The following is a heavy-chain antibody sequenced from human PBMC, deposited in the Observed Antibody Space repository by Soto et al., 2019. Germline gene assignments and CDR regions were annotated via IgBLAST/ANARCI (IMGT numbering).Heavy chain of an antibody. CDR2: MNPNSGNT. CDR3: ARGWAIFGVVIHYYYYMDV. Sequence: GASVKVSCKASGYTFTSYDINWVRQATGQGLEWMGWMNPNSGNTGYAQKFQGRVTMTRNTSISTAYMELSSLRSEDTAVYYCARGWAIFGVVIHYYYYMDVWGKGTTVTVSS. D-gene: IGHD3-3*01. J-gene: IGHJ6*03. V-gene: IGHV1-8*01. CDR1: GYTFTSYD.